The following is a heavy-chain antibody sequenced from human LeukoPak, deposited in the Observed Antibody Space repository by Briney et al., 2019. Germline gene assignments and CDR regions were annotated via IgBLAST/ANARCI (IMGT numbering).Heavy chain of an antibody. CDR3: ARKAARPTYYYYYYMDV. CDR2: INHSGST. CDR1: GGSFSGYY. Sequence: SETLSLTCAVYGGSFSGYYWSWIRQPPGKGLGWIGEINHSGSTNYNPSLKSRVTISVDTSKNQFSLKLSSVTAADTAVYYCARKAARPTYYYYYYMDVWGKGTTVTVSS. V-gene: IGHV4-34*01. J-gene: IGHJ6*03. D-gene: IGHD6-6*01.